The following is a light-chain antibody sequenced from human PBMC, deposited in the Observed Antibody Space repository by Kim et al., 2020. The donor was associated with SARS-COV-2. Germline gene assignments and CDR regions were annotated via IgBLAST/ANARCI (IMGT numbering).Light chain of an antibody. Sequence: PSIEDRDTITSRTMQSISNYLRLYQQKPRKTTGHLIYAASSLQSGVPSRFSCSGSGTYFTLTISSLQPEDFATYYCQQSYSTPFTFGQGTRLEIK. CDR3: QQSYSTPFT. CDR2: AAS. J-gene: IGKJ5*01. CDR1: QSISNY. V-gene: IGKV1-39*01.